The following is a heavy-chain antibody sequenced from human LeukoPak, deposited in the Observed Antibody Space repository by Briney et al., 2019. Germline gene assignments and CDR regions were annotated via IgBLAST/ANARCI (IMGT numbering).Heavy chain of an antibody. CDR3: ARSKDLSAYDYVWGYYFDY. CDR1: GFTVSSNY. V-gene: IGHV3-66*01. D-gene: IGHD3-16*01. J-gene: IGHJ4*02. CDR2: IYSGGST. Sequence: GGSLRLSCAASGFTVSSNYMSWVRQAPGKGLEWVSVIYSGGSTYYANSVKGRFTISRDNSKNTLYLQMNSLRAEDTAVYYCARSKDLSAYDYVWGYYFDYWGQGTLVTVSS.